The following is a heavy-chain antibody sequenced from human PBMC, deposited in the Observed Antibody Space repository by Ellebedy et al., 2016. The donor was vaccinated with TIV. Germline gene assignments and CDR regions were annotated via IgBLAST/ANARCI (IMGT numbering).Heavy chain of an antibody. CDR3: VKDDGGYSMDV. D-gene: IGHD3-16*01. Sequence: GGSLRLSCSASGFTFSSYAMHWVRQAPGKGLEYVSAISSNGGSTYYADSVKGRFTISRDNSKNTLYLQMGSLRAEDTAVYYCVKDDGGYSMDVWGQGTTVTVSS. CDR2: ISSNGGST. CDR1: GFTFSSYA. V-gene: IGHV3-64D*09. J-gene: IGHJ6*02.